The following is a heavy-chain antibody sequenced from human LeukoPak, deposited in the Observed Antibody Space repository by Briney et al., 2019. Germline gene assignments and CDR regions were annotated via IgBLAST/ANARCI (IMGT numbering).Heavy chain of an antibody. CDR1: GYTFTSYG. J-gene: IGHJ4*02. V-gene: IGHV1-69*13. CDR2: IIPIFGTA. CDR3: AYSSGPTRPFDY. Sequence: ASVKVSCKASGYTFTSYGISWVRQAPGQGLEWMGGIIPIFGTANYAQKFQGRVTITADESTSTAYMELSSLRSEDTAIYYCAYSSGPTRPFDYWGQGTLVTVSS. D-gene: IGHD3-22*01.